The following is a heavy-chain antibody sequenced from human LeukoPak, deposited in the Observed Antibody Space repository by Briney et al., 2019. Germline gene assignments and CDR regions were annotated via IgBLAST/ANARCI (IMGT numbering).Heavy chain of an antibody. CDR1: GGSISSYY. CDR3: ARVSAYDFWDMDV. J-gene: IGHJ6*03. Sequence: SETLSLTCTVSGGSISSYYWSWIRQPPGKGLEWIGYIYYSGSTNYNPSLKSRVPISVDTSKNQFSLKLSSVTAADTAVYYCARVSAYDFWDMDVWGKGTTVTVSS. V-gene: IGHV4-59*01. CDR2: IYYSGST. D-gene: IGHD3-3*01.